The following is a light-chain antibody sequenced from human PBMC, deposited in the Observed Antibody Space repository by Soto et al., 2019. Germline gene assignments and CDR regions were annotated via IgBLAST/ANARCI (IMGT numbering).Light chain of an antibody. V-gene: IGKV3-11*01. CDR3: QQRNIWPPVT. J-gene: IGKJ5*01. CDR2: GAF. Sequence: EIVLSQSPATLALSSGGRATLSCRASQSISSYLAWYQQKPGQAPRLLIYGAFNRAAGIPARFSGSGSGTDFTLTISSLEPEDSAVYYCQQRNIWPPVTFGQGTRLEIK. CDR1: QSISSY.